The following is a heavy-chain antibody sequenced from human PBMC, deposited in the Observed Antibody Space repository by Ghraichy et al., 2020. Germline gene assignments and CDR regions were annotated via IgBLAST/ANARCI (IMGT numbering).Heavy chain of an antibody. J-gene: IGHJ4*02. CDR3: AKGSTSAPRPFLDY. V-gene: IGHV4-61*02. D-gene: IGHD2-2*01. CDR2: IYSSGST. Sequence: SETLSLTCTVSGASVSSGSYYWSWMRQPAGKGLEWIGRIYSSGSTNYNPSLKSRVTISLDTSKNQFSLRLSSVTAADTAVYFCAKGSTSAPRPFLDYWGQGTLVTVSS. CDR1: GASVSSGSYY.